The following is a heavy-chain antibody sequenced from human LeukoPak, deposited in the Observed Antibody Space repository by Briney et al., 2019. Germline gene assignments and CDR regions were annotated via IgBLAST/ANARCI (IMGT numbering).Heavy chain of an antibody. D-gene: IGHD3-9*01. Sequence: PGGSLRLSCAASGFTFSSYNMNWVRQAPGQGLEWVSSITSGSSYIYYADSVKGRFTISRDNAKNSLYLQMNSLRAEDTAVYYCARANDNYYYYYMDVWGKGTTVTISS. CDR3: ARANDNYYYYYMDV. CDR2: ITSGSSYI. V-gene: IGHV3-21*01. CDR1: GFTFSSYN. J-gene: IGHJ6*03.